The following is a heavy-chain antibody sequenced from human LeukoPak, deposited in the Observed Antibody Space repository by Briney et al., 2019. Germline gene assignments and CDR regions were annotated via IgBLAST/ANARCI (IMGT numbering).Heavy chain of an antibody. Sequence: SETLSLTCTVSGGSINNGDYYWSWIRQHPGKGLEWIGYISYSGSTYYNPSLKSRVTISVDTSKNQFSLKLSSVTAADTAVYYCARRLARGRFDPWGQGTLVTVSS. CDR2: ISYSGST. J-gene: IGHJ5*02. CDR1: GGSINNGDYY. D-gene: IGHD3-10*01. CDR3: ARRLARGRFDP. V-gene: IGHV4-30-4*08.